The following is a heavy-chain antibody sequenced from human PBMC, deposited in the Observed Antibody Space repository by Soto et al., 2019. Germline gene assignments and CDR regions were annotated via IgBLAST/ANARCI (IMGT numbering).Heavy chain of an antibody. CDR1: GSSFSTYA. CDR2: IIPILGTV. CDR3: ARGRDYGHTDY. V-gene: IGHV1-69*13. Sequence: SVKVSCKTSGSSFSTYAFNWVRQAPGQGLEWVGGIIPILGTVDYAQHLQGRLTITADESTTTTYMELTSMKPDDTGMYVCARGRDYGHTDYWGQGTLVTVSS. D-gene: IGHD4-17*01. J-gene: IGHJ4*02.